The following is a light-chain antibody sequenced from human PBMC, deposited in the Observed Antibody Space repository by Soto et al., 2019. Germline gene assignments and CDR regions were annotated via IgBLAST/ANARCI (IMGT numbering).Light chain of an antibody. V-gene: IGKV3-11*01. J-gene: IGKJ1*01. CDR3: QQYNIWPQT. Sequence: IVLTQSPGTLSLSPGERVTLSCRASQSVSSYLAWYQQKPGQAPRLLIYDASNRATGIPARFSGSGSGTDFTLTISSLEPEDFAVYFCQQYNIWPQTFGQGTKVDIK. CDR1: QSVSSY. CDR2: DAS.